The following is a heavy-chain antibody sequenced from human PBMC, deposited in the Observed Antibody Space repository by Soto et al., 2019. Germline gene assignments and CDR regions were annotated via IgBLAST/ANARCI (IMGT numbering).Heavy chain of an antibody. CDR1: GFSITSHF. V-gene: IGHV1-46*01. D-gene: IGHD6-19*01. CDR2: ISPGGDAT. Sequence: ASVKVSCKASGFSITSHFMHWLRQAPGQGLEWVGIISPGGDATKSAKKFQGRVTITRDTSTSTVYLELSSLKFEDTAVYYCARDWRYSSVLDLWGPVTLVPVSP. CDR3: ARDWRYSSVLDL. J-gene: IGHJ4*02.